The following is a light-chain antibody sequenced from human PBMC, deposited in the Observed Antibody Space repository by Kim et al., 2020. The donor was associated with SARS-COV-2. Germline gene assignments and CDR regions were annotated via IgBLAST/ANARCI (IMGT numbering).Light chain of an antibody. CDR2: VAS. V-gene: IGKV3-15*01. J-gene: IGKJ3*01. CDR1: QNVIST. Sequence: CVSPEEPPTLACRASQNVISTLAWYQQGPGRAPSLSIYVASTGATGVPARFGGAGSGTNFTLTFSSLRPEAFAIYYCQQYNKWPLFGAGTKVDIK. CDR3: QQYNKWPL.